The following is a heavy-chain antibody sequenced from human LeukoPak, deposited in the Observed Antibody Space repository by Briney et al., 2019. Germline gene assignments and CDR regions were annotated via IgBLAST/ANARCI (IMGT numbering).Heavy chain of an antibody. CDR2: IKKDGSEK. CDR3: ARDNMRDGGIAAAGTDY. Sequence: HPGGSLRLSCAAPGFTFSTYWMSWVRQAPGKGLEWVANIKKDGSEKYYVDSVKGRLTISRDNAKNSLYLQMSSLRAEDTAVYYCARDNMRDGGIAAAGTDYWGQGTLVAVSS. D-gene: IGHD6-13*01. CDR1: GFTFSTYW. V-gene: IGHV3-7*01. J-gene: IGHJ4*02.